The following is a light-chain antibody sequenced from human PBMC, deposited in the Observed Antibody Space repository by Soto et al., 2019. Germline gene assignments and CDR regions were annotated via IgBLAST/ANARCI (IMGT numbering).Light chain of an antibody. CDR1: SSNIGAGYD. J-gene: IGLJ1*01. V-gene: IGLV1-40*01. CDR3: QSYDSSLSGSYV. Sequence: QSVLTQPPSVSGAPGQRVTISCTGSSSNIGAGYDVHWYQRLPGTAPKVLIYNNNNRPSGVPDRFSGSKSGTSASLAITGLQAEYEADYYCQSYDSSLSGSYVFGTGTKLTFL. CDR2: NNN.